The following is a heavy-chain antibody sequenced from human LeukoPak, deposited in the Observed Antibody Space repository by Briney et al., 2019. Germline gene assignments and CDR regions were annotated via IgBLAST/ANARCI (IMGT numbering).Heavy chain of an antibody. Sequence: VASVKVSCKASGYTFTSYYMHWVRQAPGQGLEWMGIINPSGGSTSYAQKFQGRVTMTRDTSTSTVYMELSSLRSEGTAVYYCARDWGCSSTSCYGIYWYFDLWGRGTLVTVSS. CDR2: INPSGGST. CDR1: GYTFTSYY. D-gene: IGHD2-2*01. V-gene: IGHV1-46*01. J-gene: IGHJ2*01. CDR3: ARDWGCSSTSCYGIYWYFDL.